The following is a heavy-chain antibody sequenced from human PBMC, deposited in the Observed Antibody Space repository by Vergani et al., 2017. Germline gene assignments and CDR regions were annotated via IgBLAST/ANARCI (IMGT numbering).Heavy chain of an antibody. D-gene: IGHD1-7*01. J-gene: IGHJ5*02. Sequence: EVQLVESGGGLFQPGGSLRLSCAASRFTSSSYWMSWVCQAPGKGLEWVSNIKKDGSEKYYVDSVKGRFTISRDNTKNSLYLQMNSLRAEDTAVCYCAGYPSGITGTTRWFDPWGQGTLVTVSS. CDR1: RFTSSSYW. CDR2: IKKDGSEK. V-gene: IGHV3-7*01. CDR3: AGYPSGITGTTRWFDP.